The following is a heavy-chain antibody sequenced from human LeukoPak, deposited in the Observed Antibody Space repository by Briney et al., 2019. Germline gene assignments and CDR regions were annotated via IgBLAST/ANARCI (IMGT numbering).Heavy chain of an antibody. Sequence: VGCLTLSCPASGFTFIDNLITWVRRPPAKGLDGVANRKQDESEKYYVDSVKGRFSISRDNAKESVYLQMNRLRVEGSAVYYCVGGFRTFDSWGQGTLVTVSS. CDR2: RKQDESEK. CDR1: GFTFIDNL. CDR3: VGGFRTFDS. D-gene: IGHD3-10*01. V-gene: IGHV3-7*01. J-gene: IGHJ4*02.